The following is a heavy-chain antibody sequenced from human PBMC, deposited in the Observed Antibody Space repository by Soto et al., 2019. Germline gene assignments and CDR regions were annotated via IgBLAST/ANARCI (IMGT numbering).Heavy chain of an antibody. CDR1: GFTFSSYA. CDR3: AREAHGAFDY. J-gene: IGHJ4*02. Sequence: QVQLVESGGGVVQPGRSLRLSCAASGFTFSSYAMHWVRQAPGKGLEWVAVISYDGSNKYYADSVKGRFTISRDNSKNTWYLQMNSLRAEDTAVYYCAREAHGAFDYWGQGTLVTVSS. V-gene: IGHV3-30-3*01. D-gene: IGHD3-16*01. CDR2: ISYDGSNK.